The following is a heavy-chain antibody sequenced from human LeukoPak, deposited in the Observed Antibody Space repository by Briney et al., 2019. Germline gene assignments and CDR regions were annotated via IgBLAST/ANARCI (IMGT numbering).Heavy chain of an antibody. CDR3: SKDLERHTVGYFDS. Sequence: GGSLRLSCAASGFTFSNYAMSWVRQAPGKGLEWVSALSGSGGSAYYADSVKGRFTISRDNSENLLYLQMTSLGAEDTAIYYCSKDLERHTVGYFDSWGQGVLVTVSS. J-gene: IGHJ4*02. CDR1: GFTFSNYA. V-gene: IGHV3-23*01. CDR2: LSGSGGSA. D-gene: IGHD1-1*01.